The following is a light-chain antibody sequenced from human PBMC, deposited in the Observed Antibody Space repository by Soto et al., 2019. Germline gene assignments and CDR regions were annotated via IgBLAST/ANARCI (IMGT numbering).Light chain of an antibody. V-gene: IGLV1-47*01. CDR3: AAWVDSLSGVV. Sequence: QYVLTQPPSASGTPGQRGTICCSGSSSNIGSNYVYWYQQLPGTAPKLLTDRNNQRPSGVPDRFSGSKSGTSASLAISGLRSEDEANYYCAAWVDSLSGVVFGGGTKVTVL. CDR2: RNN. J-gene: IGLJ3*02. CDR1: SSNIGSNY.